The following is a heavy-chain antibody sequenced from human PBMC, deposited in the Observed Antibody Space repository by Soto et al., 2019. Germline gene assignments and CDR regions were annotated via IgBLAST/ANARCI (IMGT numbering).Heavy chain of an antibody. CDR2: INPNTGGT. J-gene: IGHJ4*02. V-gene: IGHV1-2*02. D-gene: IGHD2-15*01. CDR1: GYTFTGYY. Sequence: ASVKVSCKASGYTFTGYYMHWARQAPGQGLEWMGWINPNTGGTNYAQKFQGRVTMTRDTSISTAYMELSRLRSDDTAVYYCAIVNVVVVADTREYYFDYWGQGTLVTVSS. CDR3: AIVNVVVVADTREYYFDY.